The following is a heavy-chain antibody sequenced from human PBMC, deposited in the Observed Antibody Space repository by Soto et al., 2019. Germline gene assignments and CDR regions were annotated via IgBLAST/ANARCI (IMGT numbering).Heavy chain of an antibody. D-gene: IGHD1-1*01. J-gene: IGHJ6*03. CDR1: GASISSYY. Sequence: SETLSLTCSVSGASISSYYWSWIRQPPGKGLEWIGYIYYRGSTNYNPSLKSRVTISVDTSKNQVSLKLTSVTAADTAVYYCGTAVPNENVPNSSPMNAWGKGATVPVSS. V-gene: IGHV4-59*01. CDR3: GTAVPNENVPNSSPMNA. CDR2: IYYRGST.